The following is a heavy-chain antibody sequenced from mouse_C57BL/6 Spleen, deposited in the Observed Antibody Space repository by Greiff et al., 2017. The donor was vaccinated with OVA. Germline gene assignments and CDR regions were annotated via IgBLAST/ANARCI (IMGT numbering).Heavy chain of an antibody. D-gene: IGHD2-1*01. CDR2: ISDGGSYT. CDR3: ARDQDYGNYVWFAY. CDR1: GFTFSSYA. Sequence: VQLVESGGGLVKPGGSLKLSCAASGFTFSSYAMSWVRQTPEKRLEWVATISDGGSYTYYPDNVKGRFTISRDNAKNNLYLQMSHLKSEDTAMYYCARDQDYGNYVWFAYWGQGTLVTVSA. J-gene: IGHJ3*01. V-gene: IGHV5-4*01.